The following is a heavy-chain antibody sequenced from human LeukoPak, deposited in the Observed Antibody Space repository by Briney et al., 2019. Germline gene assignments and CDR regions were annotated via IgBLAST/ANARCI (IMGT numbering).Heavy chain of an antibody. CDR2: ISGSGGST. J-gene: IGHJ4*02. Sequence: GGSLRLSCAASGFTFSSYAMSWVRQARGKGLEWVSAISGSGGSTYYADSVKGRFTISRDNSKNTLYLQMNSLRAEDTAVYYCAKDHWALGGSYYYDYWGQGTLVTVSS. CDR1: GFTFSSYA. CDR3: AKDHWALGGSYYYDY. D-gene: IGHD1-26*01. V-gene: IGHV3-23*01.